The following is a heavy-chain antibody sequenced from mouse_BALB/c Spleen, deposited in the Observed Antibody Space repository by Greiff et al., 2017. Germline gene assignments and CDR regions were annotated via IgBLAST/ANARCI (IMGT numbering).Heavy chain of an antibody. CDR3: ARDRAYYGIFFDY. CDR1: GFSLTSYG. J-gene: IGHJ2*01. D-gene: IGHD2-10*01. Sequence: VQVVESGPGLVAPSQSLSITCTVSGFSLTSYGVHWVRQPPGKGLEWLGVIWAGGSTNYNSALMSRLSISKDNSKSQVFLKMNSLQTDDTAMYYCARDRAYYGIFFDYWGQGTTLTVSS. V-gene: IGHV2-9*02. CDR2: IWAGGST.